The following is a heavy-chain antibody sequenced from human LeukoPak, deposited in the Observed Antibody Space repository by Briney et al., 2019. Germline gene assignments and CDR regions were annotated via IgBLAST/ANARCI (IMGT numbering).Heavy chain of an antibody. J-gene: IGHJ4*02. CDR3: ARDTYEPGLIDF. CDR2: INSGSSDI. V-gene: IGHV3-21*05. CDR1: GFSFSVYA. Sequence: PGGSLRLSCAASGFSFSVYAMSWVRQAPGKGLEWVSYINSGSSDIHYTESVRGRFAISRDNAKKTLYLQMNSLRAEDTAVYYCARDTYEPGLIDFWGQGTLVSVSS. D-gene: IGHD3-3*01.